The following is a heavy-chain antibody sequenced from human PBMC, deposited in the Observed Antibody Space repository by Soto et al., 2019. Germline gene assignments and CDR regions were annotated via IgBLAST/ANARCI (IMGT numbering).Heavy chain of an antibody. CDR2: IDPSDSYT. D-gene: IGHD5-12*01. Sequence: ESLTISFTGSGYSFTSYWISLVRQMPGKGLEWMGSIDPSDSYTNYSPSFQGHVTISADKSISTAYLQWSSLKASDTAMYYCERQGGEWIRSYYYYYGMDVWGQGTKVTVYS. CDR1: GYSFTSYW. V-gene: IGHV5-10-1*01. J-gene: IGHJ6*02. CDR3: ERQGGEWIRSYYYYYGMDV.